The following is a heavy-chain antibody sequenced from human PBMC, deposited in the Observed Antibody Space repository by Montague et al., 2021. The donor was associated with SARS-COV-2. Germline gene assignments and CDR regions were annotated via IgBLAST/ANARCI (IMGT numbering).Heavy chain of an antibody. Sequence: TLSLTCTVSGGFISSGSYYWSWIRQPAGKGLEWIGRIYTSGTTDYSFSLKSRVTISVDTSKNQFSLKLTSVTAADTAVYYCARAHSGSWAHLDNWGQGGLVTVSS. V-gene: IGHV4-61*02. J-gene: IGHJ4*02. D-gene: IGHD5-12*01. CDR3: ARAHSGSWAHLDN. CDR1: GGFISSGSYY. CDR2: IYTSGTT.